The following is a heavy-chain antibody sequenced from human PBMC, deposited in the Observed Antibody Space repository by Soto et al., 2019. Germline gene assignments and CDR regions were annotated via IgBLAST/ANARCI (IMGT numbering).Heavy chain of an antibody. J-gene: IGHJ6*02. Sequence: PGGSLRLSCAASGFTFSSYAMSWVRQAPGKGLEWVSAISGSGGSTYYADSVKGRFTISRDNSKNTLYLQMNSLRAEDTAVYYCANDIVAVPVNYYYYGMDVWGQGTTVTVSS. CDR2: ISGSGGST. CDR1: GFTFSSYA. CDR3: ANDIVAVPVNYYYYGMDV. D-gene: IGHD2-2*01. V-gene: IGHV3-23*01.